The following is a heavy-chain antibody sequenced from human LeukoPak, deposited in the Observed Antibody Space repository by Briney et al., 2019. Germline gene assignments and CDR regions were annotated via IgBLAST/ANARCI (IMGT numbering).Heavy chain of an antibody. CDR1: GFIFGDNP. CDR3: TRISSSPAALYYYYMDV. V-gene: IGHV3-49*04. D-gene: IGHD6-6*01. J-gene: IGHJ6*03. CDR2: IRSRRYGGTT. Sequence: GGSLRLSCTASGFIFGDNPLNWVRQAPGKGLEWVCLIRSRRYGGTTEYVASVNGRFSISRDDSKNIVYLQMNSLRDEDTAVYFCTRISSSPAALYYYYMDVWGKGIPVTVSS.